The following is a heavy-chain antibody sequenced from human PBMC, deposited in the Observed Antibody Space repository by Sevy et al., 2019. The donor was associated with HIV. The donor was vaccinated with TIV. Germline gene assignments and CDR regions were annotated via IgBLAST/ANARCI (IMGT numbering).Heavy chain of an antibody. CDR2: ISYDGSEK. Sequence: GGSLRLSCAASGFIFSTYGIHWFRQAPGKGLEWVAVISYDGSEKYYADSVRGRFTISRDNSKNTLYLQMNSLRVEDTAIYYCAKMQGGSYNYYGMDVWGQWTTVTVSS. CDR3: AKMQGGSYNYYGMDV. V-gene: IGHV3-30*18. D-gene: IGHD1-26*01. J-gene: IGHJ6*02. CDR1: GFIFSTYG.